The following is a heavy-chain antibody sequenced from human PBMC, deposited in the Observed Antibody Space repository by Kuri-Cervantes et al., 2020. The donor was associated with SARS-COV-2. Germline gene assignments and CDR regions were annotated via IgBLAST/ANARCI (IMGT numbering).Heavy chain of an antibody. V-gene: IGHV3-30*02. CDR2: IRYVGSNK. CDR3: AKAGGWYSSFFDY. CDR1: GFTFSSYG. D-gene: IGHD6-19*01. J-gene: IGHJ4*02. Sequence: GGPLRPSCASSGFTFSSYGMHWVRQAPGKGLEWVAFIRYVGSNKYYADSVKGRFTITRDNSKYTLYLQMNSLRAEETAVYYCAKAGGWYSSFFDYWGQGTLVTVSS.